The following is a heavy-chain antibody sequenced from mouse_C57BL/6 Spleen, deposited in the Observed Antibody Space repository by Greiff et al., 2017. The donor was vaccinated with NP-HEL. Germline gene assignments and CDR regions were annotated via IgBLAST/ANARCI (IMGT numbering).Heavy chain of an antibody. Sequence: QVQLQQSGPGLVQPSQSLSITCTVSGFSLTSYGVHWVRQSPGKGLEWLGVIWSGGSTDYNAAFISRLSISKDNSKSQVFFKMNSLQADDTAIYYCARNYNYDYWFAYWGQGTLVTVSA. CDR3: ARNYNYDYWFAY. D-gene: IGHD2-4*01. J-gene: IGHJ3*01. CDR2: IWSGGST. CDR1: GFSLTSYG. V-gene: IGHV2-2*01.